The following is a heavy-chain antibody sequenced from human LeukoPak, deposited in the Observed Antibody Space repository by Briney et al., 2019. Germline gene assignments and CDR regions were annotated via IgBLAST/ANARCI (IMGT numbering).Heavy chain of an antibody. CDR2: ISYDGSNK. CDR3: ARDRVGATYLFDY. V-gene: IGHV3-30*04. J-gene: IGHJ4*02. D-gene: IGHD1-26*01. CDR1: GFTFSSYA. Sequence: GGSLRLSCAASGFTFSSYAMHWVRQAPGKGLEWVAVISYDGSNKYYADSVKGRFTISRDNSKNTLYLQMNSLRAEDTAVYYCARDRVGATYLFDYWGQGTLVTVSS.